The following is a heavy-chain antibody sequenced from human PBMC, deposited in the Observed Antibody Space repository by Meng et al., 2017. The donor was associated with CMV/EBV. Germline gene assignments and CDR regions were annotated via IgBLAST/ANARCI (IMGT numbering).Heavy chain of an antibody. Sequence: SETPSLTCTVSGGSISSYYWSWIRQPPGKGLEWIGDIYYSGSTNYNPSLKSRVTISVDTSKNQFSLKLSSVTAADTAVYYCARDRRVRGVIGYYYYGMDVWGQGTTVTVSS. D-gene: IGHD3-10*01. CDR3: ARDRRVRGVIGYYYYGMDV. J-gene: IGHJ6*02. CDR2: IYYSGST. V-gene: IGHV4-59*01. CDR1: GGSISSYY.